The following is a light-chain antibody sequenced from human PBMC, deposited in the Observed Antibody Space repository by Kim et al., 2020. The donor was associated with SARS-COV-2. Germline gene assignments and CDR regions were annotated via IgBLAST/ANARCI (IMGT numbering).Light chain of an antibody. V-gene: IGKV3-15*01. CDR3: QQYNNWPYT. CDR2: GAS. CDR1: QGVSSN. Sequence: SLSPGESATPSCRASQGVSSNLAWYQQKPGQAPRRLIYGASTRATGIPSRFSGSGSGTEFTLTISSLQSEDFAVYSCQQYNNWPYTFGQGTKLDIK. J-gene: IGKJ2*01.